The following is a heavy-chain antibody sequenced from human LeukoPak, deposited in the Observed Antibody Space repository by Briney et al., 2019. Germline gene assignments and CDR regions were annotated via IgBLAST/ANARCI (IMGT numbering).Heavy chain of an antibody. D-gene: IGHD3-3*01. V-gene: IGHV5-51*01. CDR1: GYSFTSYW. CDR2: IYPGDSDT. J-gene: IGHJ4*02. Sequence: GESLKISCKGSGYSFTSYWIGWVRQMPGKGLEWMGIIYPGDSDTRYSPSFQGQVTISRDNSKNTLYLQMNSLRAEDTAVYYCAKGYYDFWSGYFDYWGQGTLVTVSS. CDR3: AKGYYDFWSGYFDY.